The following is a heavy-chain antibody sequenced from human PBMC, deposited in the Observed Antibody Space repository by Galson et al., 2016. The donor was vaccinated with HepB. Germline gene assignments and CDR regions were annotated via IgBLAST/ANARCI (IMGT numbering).Heavy chain of an antibody. CDR1: GASVSRTGHY. Sequence: SETLSLTCTVSGASVSRTGHYWNWLRQPPGKGLEWIGCIYDSGRTTYNPSLQSRVTMSTDTSKKQFSLNLRSVTAADTAVYYFTRAADYGDYGQGMDVWGQGTMVIVSS. CDR3: TRAADYGDYGQGMDV. J-gene: IGHJ6*02. D-gene: IGHD4-17*01. CDR2: IYDSGRT. V-gene: IGHV4-61*08.